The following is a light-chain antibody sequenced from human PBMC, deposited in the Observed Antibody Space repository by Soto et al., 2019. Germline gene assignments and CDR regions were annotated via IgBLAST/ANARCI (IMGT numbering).Light chain of an antibody. Sequence: QSVLTQPPSASGTPGQRVTLSCSGSSSNIGRNIVNWYQQLPGTAPKLLIYGNNNRPSGVPDRFSGSKSGTSASLAIAGLQAEDEADYSCQSYDSSLSIWVFGGGTKLTVL. CDR1: SSNIGRNI. V-gene: IGLV1-44*01. J-gene: IGLJ3*02. CDR3: QSYDSSLSIWV. CDR2: GNN.